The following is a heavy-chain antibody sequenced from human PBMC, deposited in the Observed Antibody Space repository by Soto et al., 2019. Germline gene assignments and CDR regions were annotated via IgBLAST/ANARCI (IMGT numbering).Heavy chain of an antibody. Sequence: GKGLECVSAITSNGGNTDYASSVKGRFTISRDNSKNTLYLQMGSLRAEDMVVYSSRRRMRFGYGMGV. D-gene: IGHD6-19*01. J-gene: IGHJ6*01. CDR2: ITSNGGNT. V-gene: IGHV3-64*01. CDR3: RRRMRFGYGMGV.